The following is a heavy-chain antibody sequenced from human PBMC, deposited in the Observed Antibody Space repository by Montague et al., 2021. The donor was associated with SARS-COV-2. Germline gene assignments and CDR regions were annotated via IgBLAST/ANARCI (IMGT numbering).Heavy chain of an antibody. J-gene: IGHJ4*02. V-gene: IGHV4-31*03. CDR3: ARDVGWYSSSWFDY. CDR2: IYYSGST. D-gene: IGHD6-13*01. CDR1: GGSISSGGYY. Sequence: TLSLTSTVSGGSISSGGYYWSWIRQHPGKGLEWIGYIYYSGSTYYNPSLKSRVTISVDTSKNQFSLKLSSVTAADTAVYYCARDVGWYSSSWFDYWGQGTLVTVSS.